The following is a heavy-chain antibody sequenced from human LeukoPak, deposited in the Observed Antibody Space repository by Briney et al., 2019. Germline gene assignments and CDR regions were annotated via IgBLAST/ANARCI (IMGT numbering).Heavy chain of an antibody. CDR2: INHSGST. V-gene: IGHV4-34*01. J-gene: IGHJ6*03. CDR3: ARGEYYYYYYMDV. Sequence: SETLSLTCAVYGGSFSGYYWSWIRQPPGKGLECIGEINHSGSTNYNPSLKSRVTISVDTSKNQFSLKLSSVTAADTAVYYCARGEYYYYYYMDVWGKGTTVTVSS. CDR1: GGSFSGYY.